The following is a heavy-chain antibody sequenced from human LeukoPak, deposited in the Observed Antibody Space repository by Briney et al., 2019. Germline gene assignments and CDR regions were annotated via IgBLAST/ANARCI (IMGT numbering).Heavy chain of an antibody. J-gene: IGHJ4*02. CDR3: ARERPRNGGLFDY. V-gene: IGHV4-39*02. D-gene: IGHD3-16*01. CDR1: GGSISSSSCY. CDR2: IYYSGST. Sequence: PSETLSLTCTVSGGSISSSSCYWGWIRQPPGKGLEWIGSIYYSGSTYYNPSLKSRVTISVDTSKNQFSLKLSSVTAADTAVYYCARERPRNGGLFDYWGQGTLVTVSS.